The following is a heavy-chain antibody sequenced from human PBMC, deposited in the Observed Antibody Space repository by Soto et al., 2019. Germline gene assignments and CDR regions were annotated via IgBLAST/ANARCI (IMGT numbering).Heavy chain of an antibody. CDR1: GGTFSSYT. Sequence: SVKVSCNASGGTFSSYTISWVRQAPGQGLEWMGRIIPILGIANYAQKFQGRVTTTADKSTSTAYMEPSSLRSEDTAVYYCARDKSCSGGSCYYYYWGQGTLVTVSS. CDR2: IIPILGIA. D-gene: IGHD2-15*01. V-gene: IGHV1-69*04. J-gene: IGHJ4*02. CDR3: ARDKSCSGGSCYYYY.